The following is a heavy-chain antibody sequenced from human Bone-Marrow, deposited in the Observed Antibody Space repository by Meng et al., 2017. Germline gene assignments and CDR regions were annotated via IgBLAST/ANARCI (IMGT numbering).Heavy chain of an antibody. CDR2: MKSNVDGGTV. J-gene: IGHJ4*01. Sequence: EGQLGEVGGGFGRPGGSLTPSCAASGFTFSNAWMTWCRQAPGKGLEWIGRMKSNVDGGTVDYAAAVKGRFFISRDDSENTFYLQMNSLKTEDTAVYYCSGHVDYWGHGTLVTVSS. CDR3: SGHVDY. CDR1: GFTFSNAW. V-gene: IGHV3-15*01.